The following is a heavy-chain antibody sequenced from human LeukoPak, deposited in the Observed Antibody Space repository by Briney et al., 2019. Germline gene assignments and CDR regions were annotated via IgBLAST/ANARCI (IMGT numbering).Heavy chain of an antibody. CDR3: ARGPVLLWFGELSYAFDI. CDR1: GYTFTSYG. J-gene: IGHJ3*02. CDR2: ISAYNGNT. Sequence: ASVTVSCTASGYTFTSYGISWVRQAPGQGIEWMGWISAYNGNTNYAQKLQGRVTITTDTSTSTAYMELRSLRSDDTAVYYCARGPVLLWFGELSYAFDIWGQGTMVTVSS. V-gene: IGHV1-18*01. D-gene: IGHD3-10*01.